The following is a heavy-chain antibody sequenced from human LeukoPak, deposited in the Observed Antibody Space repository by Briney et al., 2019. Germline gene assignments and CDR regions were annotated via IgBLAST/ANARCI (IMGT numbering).Heavy chain of an antibody. CDR2: IYSGGST. CDR1: GFTVSSNY. D-gene: IGHD5-24*01. CDR3: ARAKRDGYNFDY. V-gene: IGHV3-53*01. J-gene: IGHJ4*02. Sequence: PGGSLRLSCAASGFTVSSNYMSWVRQAPGKGLEWVSVIYSGGSTYYADSAKGRFTISRDNSKNTLYLQMNSLRAEDTAVYYCARAKRDGYNFDYWGQGTLVTVSS.